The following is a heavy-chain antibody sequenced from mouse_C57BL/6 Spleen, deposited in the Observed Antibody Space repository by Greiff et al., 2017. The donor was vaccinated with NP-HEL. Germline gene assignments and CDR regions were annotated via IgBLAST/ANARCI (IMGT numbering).Heavy chain of an antibody. Sequence: VQLQQPGAELVKPGASVKLSCKASGYTFTSYWMHWVKQRPGQGLEWIGMIHPNSGSTNYNVKFKSKATLTVDKSSSTAYMQLSSLTSEDSAVYYCARSYYGNYPYAMDYWGQGTSVTVSS. D-gene: IGHD2-1*01. J-gene: IGHJ4*01. CDR3: ARSYYGNYPYAMDY. CDR1: GYTFTSYW. V-gene: IGHV1-64*01. CDR2: IHPNSGST.